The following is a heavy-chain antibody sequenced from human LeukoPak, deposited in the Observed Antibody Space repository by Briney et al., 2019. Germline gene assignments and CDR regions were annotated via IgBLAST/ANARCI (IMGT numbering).Heavy chain of an antibody. CDR2: ISAYNGNT. V-gene: IGHV1-18*01. CDR1: GYSFTSYG. D-gene: IGHD3-3*01. J-gene: IGHJ4*02. CDR3: ARAAYDFHFDY. Sequence: GESLKISCKGSGYSFTSYGISWVRQAPGQGLEWMGWISAYNGNTNYAQKLQGRVTMTTDTSTSTAYMELRSLRSDDTAVYYCARAAYDFHFDYWGQGTLVTVSS.